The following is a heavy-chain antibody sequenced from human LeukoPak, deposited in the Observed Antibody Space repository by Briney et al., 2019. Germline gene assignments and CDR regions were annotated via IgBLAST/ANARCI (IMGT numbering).Heavy chain of an antibody. CDR1: GFTFSSYS. V-gene: IGHV3-21*01. CDR2: ISSSSSYI. J-gene: IGHJ4*02. CDR3: ARDFTRYDFWSGEFASY. D-gene: IGHD3-3*01. Sequence: KPGGSLRLSCAASGFTFSSYSMNWDRQAPGKGLEWVSSISSSSSYIYYADSVKGRFTISRDNAKNSLYLQMNSLRAEDTAVYYCARDFTRYDFWSGEFASYWGQGTLVTVSS.